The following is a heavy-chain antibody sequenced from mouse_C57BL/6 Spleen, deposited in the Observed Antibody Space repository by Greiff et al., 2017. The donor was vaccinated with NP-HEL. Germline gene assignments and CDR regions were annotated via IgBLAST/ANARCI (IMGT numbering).Heavy chain of an antibody. V-gene: IGHV1-82*01. CDR1: GYAFSSSW. Sequence: VQLQQSGPELVKPGASVKISCKASGYAFSSSWMNWVKQRPGKGLEWIGRIYPGDGDTNYNGKFKGKATLTADKSYSTAYMQLSSLTSEDSAVYFCARGGDEGYFDYWGQGTTLTVSS. CDR3: ARGGDEGYFDY. J-gene: IGHJ2*01. D-gene: IGHD3-3*01. CDR2: IYPGDGDT.